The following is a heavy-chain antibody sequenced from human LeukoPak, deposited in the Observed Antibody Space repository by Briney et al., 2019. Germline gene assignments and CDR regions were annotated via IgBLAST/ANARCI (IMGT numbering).Heavy chain of an antibody. CDR1: GVTLSSYA. D-gene: IGHD2-2*01. CDR2: ICSTSRCI. Sequence: GGSLRLSCAASGVTLSSYAMSWARQAPGKGLEWVSSICSTSRCIFYADSVKGRFTISRDNAKSSLYLQMNDLRAEDTAVYYCVRHGDTDSCLANWGQGTLVTVSS. V-gene: IGHV3-21*01. CDR3: VRHGDTDSCLAN. J-gene: IGHJ4*02.